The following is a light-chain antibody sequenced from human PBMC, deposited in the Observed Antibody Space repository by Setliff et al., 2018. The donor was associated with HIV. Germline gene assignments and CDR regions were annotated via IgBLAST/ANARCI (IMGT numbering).Light chain of an antibody. CDR3: YSYTDSSTWM. J-gene: IGLJ3*02. CDR2: EVS. Sequence: QSVLTQPASVSGSPGQSITISCTGTSSDIGGYNYVSWYQQHPGKAPKLMIYEVSNRPSGVSDRFSGPKSGNTASLTISGLQAEDEADYYCYSYTDSSTWMFGGGTKVTVL. CDR1: SSDIGGYNY. V-gene: IGLV2-14*03.